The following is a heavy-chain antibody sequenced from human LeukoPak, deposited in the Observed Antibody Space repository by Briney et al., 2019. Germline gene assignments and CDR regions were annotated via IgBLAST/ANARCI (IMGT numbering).Heavy chain of an antibody. V-gene: IGHV4-59*01. CDR1: GFTFSNYG. J-gene: IGHJ4*02. CDR3: ATRKLGNDY. Sequence: GSLRLSCAASGFTFSNYGMNWIRQSPGKGLEWIGYIYYTETSYNPSLKSRVTISADTSKNQFSLKLYSVTAADTAVYYCATRKLGNDYWGQGTLVTVSS. D-gene: IGHD7-27*01. CDR2: IYYTET.